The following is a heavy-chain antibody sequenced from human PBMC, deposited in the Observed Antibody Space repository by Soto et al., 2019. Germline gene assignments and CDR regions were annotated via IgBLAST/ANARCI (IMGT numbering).Heavy chain of an antibody. J-gene: IGHJ4*02. CDR2: ITSSGTTV. CDR3: ARGSSNWAYYFDF. V-gene: IGHV3-48*02. Sequence: EVHLVESGGGLVQPGGSLRLSCAASGFTFSSYSLNWVRQAPGKGLEWVSYITSSGTTVYYADSVRGRFTISRDNAKNSLYLQMNSLRDDDTAVYYCARGSSNWAYYFDFWGQGTLVTGSS. D-gene: IGHD6-13*01. CDR1: GFTFSSYS.